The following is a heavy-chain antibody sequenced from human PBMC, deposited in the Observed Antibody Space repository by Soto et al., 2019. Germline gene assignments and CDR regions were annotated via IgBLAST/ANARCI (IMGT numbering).Heavy chain of an antibody. J-gene: IGHJ4*02. Sequence: SETLSLTCTVSGGSTNSRSDYWGWIRQPPGKGLEWIGSVYYSGSTYDNPSLQSRVTISVDTSRNQFSLKLISVTAADTAVYFCARHTPGPGYGERGLYFDYWGQGTLVTVSS. CDR1: GGSTNSRSDY. D-gene: IGHD3-16*01. CDR2: VYYSGST. V-gene: IGHV4-39*01. CDR3: ARHTPGPGYGERGLYFDY.